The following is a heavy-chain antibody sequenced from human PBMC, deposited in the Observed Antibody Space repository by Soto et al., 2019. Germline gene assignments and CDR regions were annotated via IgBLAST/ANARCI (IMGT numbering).Heavy chain of an antibody. J-gene: IGHJ4*02. CDR3: AKVHKPYIVVVVAATATVDY. D-gene: IGHD2-15*01. V-gene: IGHV4-59*08. CDR2: IYYSGST. CDR1: GGSISSYY. Sequence: SETLSLTCTVSGGSISSYYWSWIRQPPGKGLEWIGYIYYSGSTNYNPSLKSRVTISVDTSKNQFSLKLSSVTAADTAVYYCAKVHKPYIVVVVAATATVDYWGQGTLVTVSS.